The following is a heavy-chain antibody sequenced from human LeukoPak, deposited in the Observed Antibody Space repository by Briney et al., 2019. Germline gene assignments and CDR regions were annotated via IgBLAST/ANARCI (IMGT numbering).Heavy chain of an antibody. V-gene: IGHV4-38-2*02. Sequence: PSETLSLTCTVSGYSISSGYYWGWIRQPPGKGLEWIGSIYHSGSTYYNPSLKSRVTISVDTSKNQFSLKLSSVTAADTAVYYCARGIVATIVWGQGTLVTVSS. CDR1: GYSISSGYY. CDR3: ARGIVATIV. D-gene: IGHD5-12*01. J-gene: IGHJ4*02. CDR2: IYHSGST.